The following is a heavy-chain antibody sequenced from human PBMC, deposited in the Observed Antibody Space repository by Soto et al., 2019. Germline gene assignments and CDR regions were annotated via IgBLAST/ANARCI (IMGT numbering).Heavy chain of an antibody. V-gene: IGHV3-48*02. Sequence: EVQLVESGGGLMQPGGSLRLSCAASRFTFSSYGMNWVRQAPGKGLEWVSYISSSSTTIYYAESVKGRFTISRDNAKNSLYLQMNRLRDEDTAVYYCARDMGVTMAGTLHYYVMDVWGQGTTVTVSS. CDR1: RFTFSSYG. D-gene: IGHD6-19*01. CDR2: ISSSSTTI. CDR3: ARDMGVTMAGTLHYYVMDV. J-gene: IGHJ6*02.